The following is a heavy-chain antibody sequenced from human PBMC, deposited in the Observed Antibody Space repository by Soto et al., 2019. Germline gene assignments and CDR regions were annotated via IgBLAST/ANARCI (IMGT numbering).Heavy chain of an antibody. CDR1: GGTFSSYA. Sequence: QVQLVQSGAEVKKPGSSVKVSCKASGGTFSSYAISWVGQAPGQGLEWMGGILPIFGTADYAQKFQGRVTITADESTSTAYMELSSLRSEDTAVYYCASLIAAAGPPHRPRYHYGMDVWAQGTTVTVSS. CDR3: ASLIAAAGPPHRPRYHYGMDV. CDR2: ILPIFGTA. J-gene: IGHJ6*02. D-gene: IGHD6-13*01. V-gene: IGHV1-69*12.